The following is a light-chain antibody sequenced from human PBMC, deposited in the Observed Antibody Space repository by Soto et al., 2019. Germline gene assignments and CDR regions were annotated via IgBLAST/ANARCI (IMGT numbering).Light chain of an antibody. V-gene: IGKV1-33*01. CDR3: QQYDNLPSWT. J-gene: IGKJ1*01. CDR1: QDISNY. Sequence: DIQMTQSPCSLSASVGDRVTITCQASQDISNYLNWYQQKPGKAPKLLIYDASNLETGVPSRFSGSGSGTDFTFTISSLQPEDIATYYCQQYDNLPSWTFGQGTKVEIK. CDR2: DAS.